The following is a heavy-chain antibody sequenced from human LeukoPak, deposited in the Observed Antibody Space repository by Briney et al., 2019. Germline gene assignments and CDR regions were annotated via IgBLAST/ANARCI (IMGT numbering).Heavy chain of an antibody. V-gene: IGHV3-23*01. CDR2: MSASGGST. J-gene: IGHJ3*02. D-gene: IGHD6-13*01. Sequence: GGSLRLSCVASGFTFSSYPMSWVRQAPGKGLEWVSRMSASGGSTNYADSVKGRFTISRDNSKNKVYLQLNSLRAEDTAVYYCARDYSSSWGFDAFDIWGQGTMVTVSS. CDR1: GFTFSSYP. CDR3: ARDYSSSWGFDAFDI.